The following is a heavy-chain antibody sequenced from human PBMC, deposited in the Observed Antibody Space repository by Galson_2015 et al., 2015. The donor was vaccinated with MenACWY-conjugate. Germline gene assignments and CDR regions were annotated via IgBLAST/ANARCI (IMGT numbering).Heavy chain of an antibody. V-gene: IGHV3-7*01. D-gene: IGHD1-1*01. CDR2: INRDGGGT. CDR3: ARIIHDGLDY. Sequence: SLRLSCAPSGFTFDSYRMSWVRQAPGKGLEWVTNINRDGGGTYYASSVKGRFTISKDNAENSLYLQMNSLRAEDTAIYYCARIIHDGLDYWGQGTLVTVSS. CDR1: GFTFDSYR. J-gene: IGHJ4*02.